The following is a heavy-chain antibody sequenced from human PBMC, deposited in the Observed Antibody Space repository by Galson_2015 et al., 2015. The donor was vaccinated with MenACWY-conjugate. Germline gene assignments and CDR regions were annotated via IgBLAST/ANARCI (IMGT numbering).Heavy chain of an antibody. CDR1: GFTFSRYW. V-gene: IGHV3-74*01. CDR2: INSDGSAA. D-gene: IGHD2-2*01. J-gene: IGHJ4*02. CDR3: ATYCSSPRGYANGAY. Sequence: SLRLSCAASGFTFSRYWMHWVRQSPGKGLVWVSRINSDGSAADYADSVKGRFTISRDNAKNTLYLQMNSLRAEDTAVYYCATYCSSPRGYANGAYWGQGTLVTVSS.